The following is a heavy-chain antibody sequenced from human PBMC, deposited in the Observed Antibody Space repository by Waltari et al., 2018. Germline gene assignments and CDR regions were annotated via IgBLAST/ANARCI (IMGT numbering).Heavy chain of an antibody. J-gene: IGHJ5*02. CDR1: GYSISSGSY. V-gene: IGHV4-38-2*01. D-gene: IGHD1-26*01. CDR3: ARHVSARVGWFDP. Sequence: QVQLQESGPGLVKPSETLSLTCAVSGYSISSGSYWGWIRQPPGKGLEWIGSIYHSGSTYYNPSLKSRVTISVDTSKNQFSLKLSSVTAADTAVYYCARHVSARVGWFDPWGQGTLVTVSS. CDR2: IYHSGST.